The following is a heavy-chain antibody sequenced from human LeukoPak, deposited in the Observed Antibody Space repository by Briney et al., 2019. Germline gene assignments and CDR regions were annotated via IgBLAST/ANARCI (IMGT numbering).Heavy chain of an antibody. D-gene: IGHD3-10*01. J-gene: IGHJ3*02. Sequence: SETLSLTCTVSGGSISSYYWSWIRQPPGKGLEWIGHISHNGIATYNPSLKSRVTILVDTSKIRYSLLLTSVTAADTAIYYCARIREDAFDIWGQGRMVTVSS. CDR2: ISHNGIA. CDR1: GGSISSYY. V-gene: IGHV4-59*01. CDR3: ARIREDAFDI.